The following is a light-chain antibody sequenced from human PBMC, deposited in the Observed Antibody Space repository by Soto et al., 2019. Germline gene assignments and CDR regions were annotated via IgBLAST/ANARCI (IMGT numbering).Light chain of an antibody. V-gene: IGKV4-1*01. Sequence: DIVMTQSPDSLSVSLGERATINFKSSQIVLYSSNNNNYLAWYQQKPGQPPKLLIYWASTRESGVPDRFSGSGSGTDFTLTISSPQAEDVAVYYCQQYYSTPLTFGGGTKVDIK. CDR3: QQYYSTPLT. CDR1: QIVLYSSNNNNY. CDR2: WAS. J-gene: IGKJ4*01.